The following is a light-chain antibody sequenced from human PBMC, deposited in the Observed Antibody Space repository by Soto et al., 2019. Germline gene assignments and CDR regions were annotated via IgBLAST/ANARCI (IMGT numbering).Light chain of an antibody. V-gene: IGKV3-20*01. CDR3: QQCGSSPWT. Sequence: IVLTHAPCTLSLSPLERATLSCRASQSVSSSYYLAWYQQKPGQAPRLLIYAASSRATGIPDRFSGGGSGTDFTLTISRLEPEDFAVYYCQQCGSSPWTFGQGTRWIS. CDR1: QSVSSSY. J-gene: IGKJ1*01. CDR2: AAS.